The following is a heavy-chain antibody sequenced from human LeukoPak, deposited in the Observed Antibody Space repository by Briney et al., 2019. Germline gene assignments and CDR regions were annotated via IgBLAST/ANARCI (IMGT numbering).Heavy chain of an antibody. V-gene: IGHV3-23*01. J-gene: IGHJ5*02. CDR3: AKISPYYYDSSRYYP. CDR2: ISGSGVSK. CDR1: GFXFSSSA. D-gene: IGHD3-22*01. Sequence: GGSLRLSCGASGFXFSSSAMSWVRQAPGKGLEWVSAISGSGVSKYYADSVKGRFTISIDNSKNTVYLQMNGLRAEDTAVYYCAKISPYYYDSSRYYPWGQGTLVTVSS.